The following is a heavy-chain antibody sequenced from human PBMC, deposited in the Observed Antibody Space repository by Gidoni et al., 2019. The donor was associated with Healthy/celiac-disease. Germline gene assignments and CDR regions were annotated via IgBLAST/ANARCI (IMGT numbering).Heavy chain of an antibody. Sequence: EGQRVESGGGLVQPGGSLRLSCAAAGVTSSSYAMSWVRQAPGKGLGWVSAISGSGGSTYYADSVKGRFSISRDNSKHTLFLQMHSLRAEDTAVYYCAKVSATLASAFDYWGQGTLVTVSS. J-gene: IGHJ4*02. CDR1: GVTSSSYA. CDR2: ISGSGGST. D-gene: IGHD2-15*01. V-gene: IGHV3-23*04. CDR3: AKVSATLASAFDY.